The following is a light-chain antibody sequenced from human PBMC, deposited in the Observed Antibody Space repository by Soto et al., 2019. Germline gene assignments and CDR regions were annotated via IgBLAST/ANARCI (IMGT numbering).Light chain of an antibody. CDR1: QGISGY. V-gene: IGKV1-9*01. CDR3: QQLNTYLIT. J-gene: IGKJ5*01. CDR2: STS. Sequence: DIQVTQSPSSPCQSGRDRVTITCRASQGISGYLAWYQQKPGKVPKLLIYSTSTLQSGVPSRFSGSASGTEFTLTISGLQPEDFATYYCQQLNTYLITFGQGTRLEIK.